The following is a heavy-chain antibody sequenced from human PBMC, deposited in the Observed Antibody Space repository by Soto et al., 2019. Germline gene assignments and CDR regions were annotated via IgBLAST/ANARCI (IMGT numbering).Heavy chain of an antibody. CDR3: AKDTGIAAAGSDY. J-gene: IGHJ4*02. V-gene: IGHV3-23*01. CDR1: GFTFTKYA. CDR2: ISGSGGST. D-gene: IGHD6-13*01. Sequence: PGGSLRLSCAGSGFTFTKYAMSWVRQAPGKGLEWVSGISGSGGSTYYADSVKGRFTISRDNSKNTLYLQMNSLRAEETAVYYCAKDTGIAAAGSDYWGQGTLVTVSS.